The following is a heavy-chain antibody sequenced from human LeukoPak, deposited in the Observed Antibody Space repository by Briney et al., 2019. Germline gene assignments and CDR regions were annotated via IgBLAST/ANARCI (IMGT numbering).Heavy chain of an antibody. D-gene: IGHD4-17*01. J-gene: IGHJ1*01. CDR3: AKAPYGDFEYFQH. V-gene: IGHV3-30*02. CDR1: GFTFSNCG. Sequence: PGGSLRLSCAASGFTFSNCGMHWVRQAPGKGLEWVAIIWYDGSNKYYADSVKGRFTISRDNSKNTLYLQMNSLRAEDTAVYYCAKAPYGDFEYFQHWGQGTLVTVSS. CDR2: IWYDGSNK.